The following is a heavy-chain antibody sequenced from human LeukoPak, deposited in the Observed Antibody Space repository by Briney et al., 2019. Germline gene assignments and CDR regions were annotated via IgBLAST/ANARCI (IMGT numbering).Heavy chain of an antibody. D-gene: IGHD6-13*01. CDR3: ARGLEGIAAAGTETWFAP. CDR2: IYDNGIT. V-gene: IGHV4-59*01. J-gene: IGHJ5*02. Sequence: SETLSFICTVSGDSISSYYWSWIRQPPGKGLIWIGYIYDNGITKSNPSLKSRVTISLDRSKTQFSLRLSSGTAGDTAVYYWARGLEGIAAAGTETWFAPWAREPWSSSPQ. CDR1: GDSISSYY.